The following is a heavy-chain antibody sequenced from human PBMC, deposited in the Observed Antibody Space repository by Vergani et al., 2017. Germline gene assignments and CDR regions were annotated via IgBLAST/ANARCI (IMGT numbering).Heavy chain of an antibody. J-gene: IGHJ6*03. D-gene: IGHD6-13*01. V-gene: IGHV1-69*12. CDR1: GGTFSSYA. Sequence: QVQLVQSGAEVKKPGSSVKVSCKASGGTFSSYAISWVRQAPGQGLEWMGGIIPIFGTANYAQKFQGRVTITADESTSTAYMELSSLRSEDTAVYYCATSIAAAGTTYYYMDVWGKGPRSPSP. CDR3: ATSIAAAGTTYYYMDV. CDR2: IIPIFGTA.